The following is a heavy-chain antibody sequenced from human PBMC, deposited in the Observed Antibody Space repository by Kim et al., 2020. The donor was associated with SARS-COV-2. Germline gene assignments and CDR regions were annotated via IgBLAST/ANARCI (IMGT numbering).Heavy chain of an antibody. D-gene: IGHD3-16*01. CDR2: IDCGNGNT. J-gene: IGHJ4*02. CDR3: LGGFYFDY. Sequence: VKVSCKTSGHFFTRDSIHWVRQAPGQGLEWMGGIDCGNGNTIYSQKFQGRVTFTTDTSASTAYMELSFLRSEDSAVYYCLGGFYFDYWGQGTLVTVSS. V-gene: IGHV1-3*01. CDR1: GHFFTRDS.